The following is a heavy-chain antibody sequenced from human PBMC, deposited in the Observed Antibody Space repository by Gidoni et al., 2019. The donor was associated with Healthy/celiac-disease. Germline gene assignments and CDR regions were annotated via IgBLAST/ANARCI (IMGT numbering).Heavy chain of an antibody. D-gene: IGHD3-16*01. V-gene: IGHV4-59*01. J-gene: IGHJ4*02. CDR1: GGSISSYY. CDR3: ARGGRPPLDY. CDR2: IYYSGST. Sequence: QVQLQESGPGLVTPSETLSLTCTVSGGSISSYYWSWIRQPPGKGLEWIGYIYYSGSTNYNPSLKSRVTISVDTSKNQFSLKLSSVTAADTAVYYCARGGRPPLDYWGQGTLVTVSS.